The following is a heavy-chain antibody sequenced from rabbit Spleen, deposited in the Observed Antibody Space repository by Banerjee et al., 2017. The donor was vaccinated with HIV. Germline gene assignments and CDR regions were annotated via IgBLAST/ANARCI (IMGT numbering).Heavy chain of an antibody. D-gene: IGHD1-1*01. J-gene: IGHJ4*01. CDR3: AREGSGALNL. CDR2: IYTGDGNT. Sequence: QQQLEESGGGLVKPEGSLTLTCTASGFSFSSYWMSRVRQAPGEGLEYIGFIYTGDGNTYYASWAKGRFTISKTSSTTLTLQMTSLTAADTATYFCAREGSGALNLWGPGTLVTVS. CDR1: GFSFSSYW. V-gene: IGHV1S45*01.